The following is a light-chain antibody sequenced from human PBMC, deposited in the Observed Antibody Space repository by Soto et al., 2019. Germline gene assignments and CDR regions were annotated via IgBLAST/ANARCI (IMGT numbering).Light chain of an antibody. V-gene: IGKV1-39*01. CDR3: QQSYSTLYT. CDR2: GAS. CDR1: QSISSY. Sequence: DIQMTQSPPSLSASVGDRVTITCRTSQSISSYLNWYQQKPGIAPKLLIYGASSLQSGVPSRFSGSGSGTAFTLTISRVQREDFATYYCQQSYSTLYTFGQGTKLEIK. J-gene: IGKJ2*01.